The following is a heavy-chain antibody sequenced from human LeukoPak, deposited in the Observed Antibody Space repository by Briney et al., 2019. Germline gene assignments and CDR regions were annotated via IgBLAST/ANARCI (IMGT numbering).Heavy chain of an antibody. CDR3: ARSFRGPSNTDDY. J-gene: IGHJ4*02. CDR1: GGSFSGYY. V-gene: IGHV4-34*01. Sequence: SETLSLTCAVYGGSFSGYYWSWISQPPGKGLEWIGEINHSGSTNYNPSLKSRVTISVDTSKNQFSLKLSSVTAADTAVYYCARSFRGPSNTDDYWGQGTLVTVSS. D-gene: IGHD5-18*01. CDR2: INHSGST.